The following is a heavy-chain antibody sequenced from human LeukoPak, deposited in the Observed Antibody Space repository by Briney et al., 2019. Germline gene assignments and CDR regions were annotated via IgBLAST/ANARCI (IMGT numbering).Heavy chain of an antibody. D-gene: IGHD6-19*01. V-gene: IGHV1-18*01. CDR2: ISGYNGNT. J-gene: IGHJ4*02. CDR3: AKDLKRGYSSGRYSWGTGSSNDY. CDR1: GYTFTSYG. Sequence: ASVKVSCKASGYTFTSYGISWVRQAPGQGLEWMGWISGYNGNTNYVQKLPGRVTMTTDTPTSTAYMELRSLRSDDTAVYYCAKDLKRGYSSGRYSWGTGSSNDYWGQGTLVTVSS.